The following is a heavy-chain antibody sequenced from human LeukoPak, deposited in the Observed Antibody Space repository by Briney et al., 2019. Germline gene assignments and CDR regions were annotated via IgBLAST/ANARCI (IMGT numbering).Heavy chain of an antibody. Sequence: GGSLRLSCATFGFAFSDYWMTWVRQVPGQGLEWVANINREGNEKYYVDSVKGRFTISRDNAKNSVDLQMDSLRVEDTAVYYCARVGTWELDFWGQGTLVTVSS. V-gene: IGHV3-7*01. CDR2: INREGNEK. CDR3: ARVGTWELDF. D-gene: IGHD1-26*01. J-gene: IGHJ4*02. CDR1: GFAFSDYW.